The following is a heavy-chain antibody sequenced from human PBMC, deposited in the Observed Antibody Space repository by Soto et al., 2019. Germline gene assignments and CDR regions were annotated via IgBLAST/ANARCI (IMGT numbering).Heavy chain of an antibody. CDR3: AREGTTGVWLSVMDV. D-gene: IGHD2-21*01. CDR1: GGSISSYY. Sequence: KSSETLSLTCTVSGGSISSYYWSWIRQPPGKGLEWIGYIYYSGSTNYNPSLKSRVTISVDTSKNQFSLKLSSVTAADTAVYYCAREGTTGVWLSVMDVWGQGTTVTVSS. V-gene: IGHV4-59*01. CDR2: IYYSGST. J-gene: IGHJ6*02.